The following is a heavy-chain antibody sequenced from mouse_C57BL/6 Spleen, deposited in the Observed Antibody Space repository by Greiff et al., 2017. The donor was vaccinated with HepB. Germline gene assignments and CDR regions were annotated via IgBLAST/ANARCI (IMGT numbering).Heavy chain of an antibody. CDR2: IRNKANGYTT. Sequence: EVQLVESGGGLVQPGGSLSLSCAASGFTFTDYYMSWVRQPPGKALEWLGFIRNKANGYTTEYSASVKGRFTISRDNSQSILYLQMNALRAEDSATYYCARSYYGSSSWLAYWGQGTLVTVSA. V-gene: IGHV7-3*01. J-gene: IGHJ3*01. D-gene: IGHD1-1*01. CDR1: GFTFTDYY. CDR3: ARSYYGSSSWLAY.